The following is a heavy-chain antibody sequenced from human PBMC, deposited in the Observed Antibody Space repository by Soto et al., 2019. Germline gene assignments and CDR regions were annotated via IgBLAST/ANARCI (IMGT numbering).Heavy chain of an antibody. CDR3: ARAHEATIFGPSYGMDV. Sequence: SVKVSCKASGGTFSSYAISWVRQAPGQGLEWMGGIIPIFGTANYAQKFQGRGTITADESTSTAYMELSSLRAEDTAVYYCARAHEATIFGPSYGMDVWGQGTTVTVSS. V-gene: IGHV1-69*13. CDR2: IIPIFGTA. J-gene: IGHJ6*02. CDR1: GGTFSSYA. D-gene: IGHD3-3*01.